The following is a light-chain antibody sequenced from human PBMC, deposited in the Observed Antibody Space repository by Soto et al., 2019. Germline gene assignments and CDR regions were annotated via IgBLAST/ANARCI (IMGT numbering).Light chain of an antibody. Sequence: DIQMTQSPSTLSASVGDRVTITCRASRTISRWLAWYQQKPGKAPKLLIFDASILRSGVPSTFSGTGSGTEFTLTISSLQPDDFATYYCQQYNSYSRTFGQGTKLEIK. CDR3: QQYNSYSRT. CDR2: DAS. V-gene: IGKV1-5*01. CDR1: RTISRW. J-gene: IGKJ2*01.